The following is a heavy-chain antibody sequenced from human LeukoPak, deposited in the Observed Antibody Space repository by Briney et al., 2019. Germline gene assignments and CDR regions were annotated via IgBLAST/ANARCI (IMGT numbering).Heavy chain of an antibody. Sequence: TGGSLRLSCAASGFTVSSNYMSWVRQAPGKGLEWVSVIYSGGSTYYADSVKGRFTISRDNSKNTVYLQMNSLRAEDTAVYYCAKLTGIVGASSAFDIWGQGTKVTVSS. J-gene: IGHJ3*02. V-gene: IGHV3-53*01. CDR1: GFTVSSNY. CDR2: IYSGGST. CDR3: AKLTGIVGASSAFDI. D-gene: IGHD1-26*01.